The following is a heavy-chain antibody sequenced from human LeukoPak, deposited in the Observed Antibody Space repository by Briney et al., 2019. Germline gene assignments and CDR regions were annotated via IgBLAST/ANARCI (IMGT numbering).Heavy chain of an antibody. D-gene: IGHD6-13*01. CDR2: INRDGSQK. V-gene: IGHV3-7*04. Sequence: PGGSLRLSCADSGLTFTDYWVNWVRQAPGKGLEWLGNINRDGSQKFYGDSVRGRFTICRDNAKNSAYLEMNSLRGEDTAIYYCSGGSNWRFDPWGQGTLVTISS. CDR1: GLTFTDYW. CDR3: SGGSNWRFDP. J-gene: IGHJ5*02.